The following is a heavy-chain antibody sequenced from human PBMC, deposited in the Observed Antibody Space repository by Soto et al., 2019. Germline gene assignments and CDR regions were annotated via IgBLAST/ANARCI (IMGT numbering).Heavy chain of an antibody. CDR3: ARGYYDSNGQSNTFDI. CDR2: VYYSGST. D-gene: IGHD3-22*01. Sequence: TLSLTCTVSGASISSSYWSWIRQSPGKGLEWIGYVYYSGSTKYNPSLKSRVTISVDTSKNQFSLKLSSMTAADTAVYYCARGYYDSNGQSNTFDIWGQGTMVTVSS. V-gene: IGHV4-59*01. J-gene: IGHJ3*02. CDR1: GASISSSY.